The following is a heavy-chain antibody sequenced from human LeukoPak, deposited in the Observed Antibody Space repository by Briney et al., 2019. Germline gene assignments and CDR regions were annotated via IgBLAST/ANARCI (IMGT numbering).Heavy chain of an antibody. CDR1: GGSISSYY. D-gene: IGHD6-19*01. V-gene: IGHV4-59*08. CDR3: ARLPYSSGWPYYYYGMDV. J-gene: IGHJ6*02. CDR2: IYYSGST. Sequence: SETLSLTCTVSGGSISSYYWSWIRQPPGKGLEWIGYIYYSGSTNYNPSLKSRVTISVDTSKNQLSLKLSSVTAADTAVYYCARLPYSSGWPYYYYGMDVWGQGTTVTVSS.